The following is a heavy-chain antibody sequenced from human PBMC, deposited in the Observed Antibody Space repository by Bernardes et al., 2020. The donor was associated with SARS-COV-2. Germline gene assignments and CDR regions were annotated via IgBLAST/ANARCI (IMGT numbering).Heavy chain of an antibody. CDR2: IYYSGST. CDR3: ARDHVLRYFDWGRAYYGMDV. V-gene: IGHV4-61*01. Sequence: SETLSLTCTVSGGSVSSGSYYWSWLRQPPGKGLEWIGYIYYSGSTNYNPSLKSRVTISVDTSKNQFSLKLSSVTAADTAVYYCARDHVLRYFDWGRAYYGMDVWGQGTTVTVSS. D-gene: IGHD3-9*01. J-gene: IGHJ6*02. CDR1: GGSVSSGSYY.